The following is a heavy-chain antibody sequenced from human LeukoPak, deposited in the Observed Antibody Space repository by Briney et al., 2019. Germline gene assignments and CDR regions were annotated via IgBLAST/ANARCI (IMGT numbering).Heavy chain of an antibody. J-gene: IGHJ4*02. Sequence: GGSLRLSCAASGFTVRTYGMHWVRQAPGKGLEWVGRIKSKTDGGTTDYAAPVKGRFTISRDDSKNTLYLQMNSLKTEDTAVYYCTTGRRALIAVAAAADYWGQGTLVTVSS. CDR2: IKSKTDGGTT. V-gene: IGHV3-15*01. D-gene: IGHD6-19*01. CDR3: TTGRRALIAVAAAADY. CDR1: GFTVRTYG.